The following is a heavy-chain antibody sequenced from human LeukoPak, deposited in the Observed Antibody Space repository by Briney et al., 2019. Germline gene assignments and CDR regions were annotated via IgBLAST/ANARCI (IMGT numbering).Heavy chain of an antibody. V-gene: IGHV3-74*01. CDR1: GFTFSNYW. J-gene: IGHJ4*02. D-gene: IGHD3-9*01. Sequence: PGGSLRLSCAASGFTFSNYWMRWVRQAPGKGLVWVSRVKYDGSTTTYADSVKGRFTISRDNAKNILYLQMNSLRVEDTAVYYCARDLDWLLFDYWGQGTLVTVSS. CDR2: VKYDGSTT. CDR3: ARDLDWLLFDY.